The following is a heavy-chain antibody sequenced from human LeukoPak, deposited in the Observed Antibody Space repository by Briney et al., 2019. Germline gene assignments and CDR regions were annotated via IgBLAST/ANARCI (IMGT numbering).Heavy chain of an antibody. CDR2: INSDGSST. V-gene: IGHV3-74*01. CDR3: AKARLDLRYFDWLSPFDY. D-gene: IGHD3-9*01. Sequence: GSLRLSCAASGFTFSSYWMHWVRQAPGKGLVWVSRINSDGSSTTYADSVKGRFTISRDNSKNTLYLQMNSLRAEDTAVYYCAKARLDLRYFDWLSPFDYWGQGTLVTVSS. J-gene: IGHJ4*02. CDR1: GFTFSSYW.